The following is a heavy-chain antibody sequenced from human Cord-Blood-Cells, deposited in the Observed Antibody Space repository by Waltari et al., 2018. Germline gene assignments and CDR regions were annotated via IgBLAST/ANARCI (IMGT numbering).Heavy chain of an antibody. V-gene: IGHV3-33*01. CDR1: GFTFSSYG. CDR2: IWYDGSNK. Sequence: QVQLVESGGGVVQPGRSLRLSCAASGFTFSSYGMHWVRQAPGKGLEWVAVIWYDGSNKYYADSGKGRFTISRDNSKNALYLQMNSLRAEDTAVYYCARDSTLYSSGAFDIWGQGTMVTVSS. D-gene: IGHD6-19*01. J-gene: IGHJ3*02. CDR3: ARDSTLYSSGAFDI.